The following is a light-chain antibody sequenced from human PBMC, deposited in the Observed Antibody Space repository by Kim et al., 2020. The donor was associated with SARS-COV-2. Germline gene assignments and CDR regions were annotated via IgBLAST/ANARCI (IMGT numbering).Light chain of an antibody. CDR2: VDS. CDR1: NIGSKS. J-gene: IGLJ2*01. Sequence: SYELTQSPSVSVAPGKTATITCGGNNIGSKSVHWYQKKPGRAPVMVVYVDSDRPSGIPERFSGSNSGNTATLTISRVEGGDEADYYCQVWDHSSDHVVFGGGTQLTVL. V-gene: IGLV3-21*03. CDR3: QVWDHSSDHVV.